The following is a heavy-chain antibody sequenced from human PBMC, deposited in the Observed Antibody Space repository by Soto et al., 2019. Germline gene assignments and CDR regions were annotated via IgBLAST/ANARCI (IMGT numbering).Heavy chain of an antibody. CDR1: GFTFSSFF. D-gene: IGHD4-17*01. CDR2: IGANGGGT. V-gene: IGHV3-23*01. Sequence: EVQLLEPGGGLVQPGGSLRLSCAASGFTFSSFFMSWVRQAPGKGLDWVSGIGANGGGTYYADSVKGRFIISRDNSKNTLYLQLNSLRAEDTAVSYCARDPNGDYLGAFDFWGQKTMVTVSS. J-gene: IGHJ3*01. CDR3: ARDPNGDYLGAFDF.